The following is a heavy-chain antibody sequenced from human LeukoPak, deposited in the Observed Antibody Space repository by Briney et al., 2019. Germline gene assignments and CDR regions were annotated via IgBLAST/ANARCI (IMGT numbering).Heavy chain of an antibody. CDR2: IYSGGST. Sequence: PGGSLRFPSAAAGFTFSSNNMSWGREARRKGLEWVSVIYSGGSTYYADSVKGRFTISRDNSKNTLYLQMNSLRAEDTAVYYCVRGDYGDYTLFDYWGQGTLVTVSS. D-gene: IGHD4-17*01. CDR3: VRGDYGDYTLFDY. V-gene: IGHV3-53*01. CDR1: GFTFSSNN. J-gene: IGHJ4*02.